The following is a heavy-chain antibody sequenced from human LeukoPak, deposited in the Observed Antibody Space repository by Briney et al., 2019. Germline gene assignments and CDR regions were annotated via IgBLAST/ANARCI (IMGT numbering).Heavy chain of an antibody. Sequence: ASETLSLPCAVYGGSFSGYYWSWIRQPPGKGLEWIGEINHSGSTNYNPSLKSRVTISVDTSKNQFSLKLSSVTAADTAVYYCARGDAGFGTNWFDPWGQGTLVTVSS. J-gene: IGHJ5*02. CDR2: INHSGST. D-gene: IGHD3-10*01. CDR1: GGSFSGYY. CDR3: ARGDAGFGTNWFDP. V-gene: IGHV4-34*01.